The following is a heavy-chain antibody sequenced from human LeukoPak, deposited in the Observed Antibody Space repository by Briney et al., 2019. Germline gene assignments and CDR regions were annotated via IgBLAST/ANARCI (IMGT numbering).Heavy chain of an antibody. J-gene: IGHJ6*02. V-gene: IGHV4-59*01. CDR1: GGSISSYY. Sequence: SETLSLTCTVSGGSISSYYWSWIRQPPGKGLEWIGYIYYSGSTNYNPSLKSRVTRSVDTSNNQFSLKLSSVTAADTAIYYCARVGGTNFYYYGMDVWGQGTTVTVSS. D-gene: IGHD4-23*01. CDR2: IYYSGST. CDR3: ARVGGTNFYYYGMDV.